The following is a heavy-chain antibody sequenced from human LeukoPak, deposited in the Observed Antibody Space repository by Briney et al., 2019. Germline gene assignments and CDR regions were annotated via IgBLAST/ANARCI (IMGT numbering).Heavy chain of an antibody. Sequence: PSETLSLTCSVSGDSINSYYWNWIRQPPGKGLEWIGRIYTSGSTNYNPSLKSRVTMSVDTSKNQFSLKLSSVTAADTAVYYCARENCSSTSCYLSYYYYYMDVWGKGTTVTISS. CDR2: IYTSGST. CDR3: ARENCSSTSCYLSYYYYYMDV. V-gene: IGHV4-4*07. J-gene: IGHJ6*03. D-gene: IGHD2-2*01. CDR1: GDSINSYY.